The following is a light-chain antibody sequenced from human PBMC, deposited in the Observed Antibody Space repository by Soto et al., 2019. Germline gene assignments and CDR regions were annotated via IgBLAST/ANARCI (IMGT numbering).Light chain of an antibody. V-gene: IGKV3-20*01. CDR2: GAS. CDR1: QSVGRNY. CDR3: QQYNNWPPDRT. J-gene: IGKJ1*01. Sequence: EIVLTQSPGTLSLSPGERATLSCRASQSVGRNYLAWYQQKPGQAPRLLIYGASSRATGIPDTFSGSGSGTDFTLTISSLQSEDFAIYFCQQYNNWPPDRTFGQGTKVEIK.